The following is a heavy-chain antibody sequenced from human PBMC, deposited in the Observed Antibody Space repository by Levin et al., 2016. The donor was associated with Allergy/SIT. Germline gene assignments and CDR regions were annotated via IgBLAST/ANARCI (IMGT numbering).Heavy chain of an antibody. Sequence: SETLSLTCTVSGGSISSGGYYWSWIRQHPGKGLEWIGYIYYSGSTYYNPSLKSRLTISVDTSKNQFSLKLSSVTAADTAVYYCVRVVRGMRNYDLWSGYYDYWGQGTLVTVSS. V-gene: IGHV4-31*03. CDR1: GGSISSGGYY. CDR3: VRVVRGMRNYDLWSGYYDY. D-gene: IGHD3-3*01. J-gene: IGHJ4*02. CDR2: IYYSGST.